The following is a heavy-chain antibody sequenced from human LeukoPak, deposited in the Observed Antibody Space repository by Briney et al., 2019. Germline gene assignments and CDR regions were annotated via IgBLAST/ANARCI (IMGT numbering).Heavy chain of an antibody. CDR3: AREGSAAGTFYYYYMDV. V-gene: IGHV1-8*01. CDR1: GYTFTSYD. CDR2: MNPNSGNT. D-gene: IGHD6-13*01. J-gene: IGHJ6*03. Sequence: ASVKVSCKASGYTFTSYDINWVRQATGQGLEWMGWMNPNSGNTGYAQKFQGRVTMTRNTSISTAYMELSSLRSEDTAVYYCAREGSAAGTFYYYYMDVWGKGTTVTVSS.